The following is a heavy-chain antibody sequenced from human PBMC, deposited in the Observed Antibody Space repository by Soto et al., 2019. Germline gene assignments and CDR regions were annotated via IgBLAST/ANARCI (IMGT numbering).Heavy chain of an antibody. CDR1: GFTFSDYY. V-gene: IGHV3-11*05. CDR3: ARVIAAVVSHDY. J-gene: IGHJ4*02. Sequence: QVQLVESGGGLVKPGGSLRLSCAASGFTFSDYYMSWIRQAPGKGLEWVSYISSSSSYTNYADSVKGRFTISRDNAKNSLYLQMNSLRAEDTAVYYCARVIAAVVSHDYWGQGTLVTVSS. D-gene: IGHD6-13*01. CDR2: ISSSSSYT.